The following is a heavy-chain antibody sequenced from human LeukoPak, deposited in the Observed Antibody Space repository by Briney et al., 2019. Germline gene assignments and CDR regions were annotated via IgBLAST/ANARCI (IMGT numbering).Heavy chain of an antibody. CDR3: ALWSRFGDDAFDI. CDR2: IYSGGST. Sequence: GGSLRLSCAASGFTVSDNYMSWVHQALGKGLEWVSVIYSGGSTYYADSVKGRFTISRDNSKNTLYLQMNSLRAEDTAVYYCALWSRFGDDAFDIWGQGTMVTVSS. V-gene: IGHV3-53*01. CDR1: GFTVSDNY. J-gene: IGHJ3*02. D-gene: IGHD3-10*01.